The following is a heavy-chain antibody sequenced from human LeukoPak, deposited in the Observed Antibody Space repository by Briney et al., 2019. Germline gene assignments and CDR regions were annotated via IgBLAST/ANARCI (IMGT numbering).Heavy chain of an antibody. Sequence: GSLRLFCAGSGFIFRSYGLHWGRQAPGKGLGGVAVIWSDGTYKYYADSVKGRFTISRDNSKNTMYLQMNSLRAEDTAMYYCARPRLVGDNSGYYWWGQGTLVTVSS. D-gene: IGHD3-22*01. J-gene: IGHJ4*02. CDR1: GFIFRSYG. CDR3: ARPRLVGDNSGYYW. CDR2: IWSDGTYK. V-gene: IGHV3-33*01.